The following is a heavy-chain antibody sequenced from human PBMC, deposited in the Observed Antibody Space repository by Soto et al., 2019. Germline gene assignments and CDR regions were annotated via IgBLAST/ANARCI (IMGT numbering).Heavy chain of an antibody. CDR1: RGLFSSYV. D-gene: IGHD3-3*01. Sequence: QVQLVQSGAEVKKPGSSVKVSCKAPRGLFSSYVFNWVRQAPGQGLEWMGGVNPILNIADHAQKFQGRVTITADAATRTGYIERGCVRAVATATCCCERYRFCVCYSCHYYDSTAVSFQGTT. J-gene: IGHJ6*02. CDR3: ERYRFCVCYSCHYYDSTAV. CDR2: VNPILNIA. V-gene: IGHV1-69*04.